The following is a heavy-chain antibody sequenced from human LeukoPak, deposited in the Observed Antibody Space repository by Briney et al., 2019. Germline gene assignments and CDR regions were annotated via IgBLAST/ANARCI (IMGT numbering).Heavy chain of an antibody. Sequence: ASVKVSSKPSGYTFTSYGISWVRQAPGQGLEWRGWISAYNGNTKYAQKLQGRVTMTTDTSTSTAYMELRSLRSDDTAVYDCARGDYYDSSGYYPDYFDYWGQGTLVTVSS. V-gene: IGHV1-18*01. J-gene: IGHJ4*02. D-gene: IGHD3-22*01. CDR1: GYTFTSYG. CDR2: ISAYNGNT. CDR3: ARGDYYDSSGYYPDYFDY.